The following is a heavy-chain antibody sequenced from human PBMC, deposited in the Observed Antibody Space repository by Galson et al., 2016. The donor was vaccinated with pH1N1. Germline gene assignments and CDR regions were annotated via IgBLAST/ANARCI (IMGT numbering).Heavy chain of an antibody. Sequence: TLSLTCTVSGGSIRSGDSYWTWIRHHPGRGLEWIGHIFYTGITPYSPSLKSRVTISVDTSKSQFSLKLSSVTAADTAVYYCARRFLEQLEGLPSDAFGFWGQGTLVTVAS. CDR3: ARRFLEQLEGLPSDAFGF. CDR1: GGSIRSGDSY. V-gene: IGHV4-31*03. CDR2: IFYTGIT. D-gene: IGHD3-3*01. J-gene: IGHJ3*01.